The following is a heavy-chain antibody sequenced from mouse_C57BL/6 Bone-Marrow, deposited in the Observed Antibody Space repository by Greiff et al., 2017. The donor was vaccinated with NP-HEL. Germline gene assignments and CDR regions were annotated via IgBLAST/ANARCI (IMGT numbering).Heavy chain of an antibody. Sequence: EVQLQESGGGLVQPKGSLKLSCAASGFSFNTYAMNWVRQAPGKGLEWVARIRSKSNNYATYYADSVKDRFTISRDDSESMLYLQMNNLKTEDTAMYYGVRQGLRAWFAYWGQGTLVTVSA. CDR2: IRSKSNNYAT. CDR1: GFSFNTYA. J-gene: IGHJ3*01. CDR3: VRQGLRAWFAY. D-gene: IGHD3-1*01. V-gene: IGHV10-1*01.